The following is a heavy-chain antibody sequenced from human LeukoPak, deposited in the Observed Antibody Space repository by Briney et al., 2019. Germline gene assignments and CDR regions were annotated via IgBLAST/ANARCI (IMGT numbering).Heavy chain of an antibody. CDR2: MKEDGGEI. CDR3: VRDRGYSTFDY. D-gene: IGHD4-23*01. CDR1: GFPFSNYW. J-gene: IGHJ4*02. Sequence: PGGSLRLSCAGSGFPFSNYWMAWVRQAPGKGLEWVANMKEDGGEINYVDSVKGRFTISRDNAKNSLDLQMNSLRVDHTAVYYCVRDRGYSTFDYWGQGTLVIVSS. V-gene: IGHV3-7*01.